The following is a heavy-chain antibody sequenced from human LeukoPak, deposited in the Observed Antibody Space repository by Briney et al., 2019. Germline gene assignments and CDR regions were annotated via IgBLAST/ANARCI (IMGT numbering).Heavy chain of an antibody. CDR1: GYTLTELS. CDR3: ATADPITMVRGAQRLNSVG. CDR2: FDPEDGET. V-gene: IGHV1-24*01. Sequence: ASVKVSCKVSGYTLTELSMHWVRQAPGKGLEWMGGFDPEDGETIYAQKFQGRVTMTEDTSTDTAYMEVSSLTSEDTAVYYCATADPITMVRGAQRLNSVGWGQGTLVTVSA. J-gene: IGHJ4*02. D-gene: IGHD3-10*01.